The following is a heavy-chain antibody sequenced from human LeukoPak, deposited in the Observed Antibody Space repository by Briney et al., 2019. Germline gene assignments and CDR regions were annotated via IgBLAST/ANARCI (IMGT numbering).Heavy chain of an antibody. CDR2: IYHSGST. Sequence: SGTLSLTCTVSGYSISSGYYWGWIRQPPGKGLEWIGSIYHSGSTYYNPSLKSRVTISVDTSKNQFSLKLSSVTAADTAVYYCARDTIAVAGTIDYWGQGTLVTVSS. D-gene: IGHD6-19*01. V-gene: IGHV4-38-2*02. CDR1: GYSISSGYY. CDR3: ARDTIAVAGTIDY. J-gene: IGHJ4*02.